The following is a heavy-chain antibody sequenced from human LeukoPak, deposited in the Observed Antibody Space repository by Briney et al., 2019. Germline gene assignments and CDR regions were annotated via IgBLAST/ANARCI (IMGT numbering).Heavy chain of an antibody. CDR1: GYTLTELS. D-gene: IGHD3-9*01. J-gene: IGHJ5*02. V-gene: IGHV1-24*01. CDR2: FDPEGGET. CDR3: ATRGMNILPGYSGWFDP. Sequence: ASLKLSCKVSGYTLTELSMRWVRQAPGKGLEWMGGFDPEGGETIYAQKFQGRVTMTEDTSTDTAYMELSSLRSEDTAVYYCATRGMNILPGYSGWFDPWGQGTLVTVSS.